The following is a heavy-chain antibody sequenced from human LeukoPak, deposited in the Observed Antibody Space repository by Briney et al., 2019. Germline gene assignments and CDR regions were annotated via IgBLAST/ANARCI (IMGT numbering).Heavy chain of an antibody. J-gene: IGHJ4*02. V-gene: IGHV4-38-2*02. CDR1: GYSISSGYY. CDR3: ARGALMYYYDGSGYSFDY. CDR2: IYHSGST. Sequence: SETLSLTCTVSGYSISSGYYWGWIRQPPGKGLEWIGSIYHSGSTYYNPSLKSRVTISVDTSKNQFSLKLSSVTAADTAVYYCARGALMYYYDGSGYSFDYWGQGTLVTVSS. D-gene: IGHD3-22*01.